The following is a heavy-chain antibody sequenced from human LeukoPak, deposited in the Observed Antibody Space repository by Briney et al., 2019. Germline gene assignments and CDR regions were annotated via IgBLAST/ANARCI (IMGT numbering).Heavy chain of an antibody. Sequence: GGSLRLFCAASGFTFSSYAMSWARQAPGRGLEWVSAISGSGGSTYHADSVKGRFTISRDNSKNTLYLQMNSLRAEDTAVYYCAKDRRSNGDWGQGTLVTVSS. J-gene: IGHJ4*02. CDR2: ISGSGGST. CDR3: AKDRRSNGD. CDR1: GFTFSSYA. V-gene: IGHV3-23*01. D-gene: IGHD4-17*01.